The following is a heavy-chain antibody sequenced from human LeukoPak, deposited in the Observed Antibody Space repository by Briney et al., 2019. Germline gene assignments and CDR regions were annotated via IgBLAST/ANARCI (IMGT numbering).Heavy chain of an antibody. V-gene: IGHV3-30*18. CDR1: GFPFNSYA. D-gene: IGHD6-13*01. CDR2: ISYDGSNK. Sequence: GGSLILSCAASGFPFNSYAMSRVRQAPAKGLERVAVISYDGSNKYYADSVKGRFTISRDNSKNTLYLQMNSLRAEDTAVYYCAKGYSSFLTPKIPYYFDYWGQGTLVTVSS. J-gene: IGHJ4*02. CDR3: AKGYSSFLTPKIPYYFDY.